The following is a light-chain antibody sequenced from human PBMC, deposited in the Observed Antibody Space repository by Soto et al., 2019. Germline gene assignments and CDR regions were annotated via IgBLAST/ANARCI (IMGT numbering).Light chain of an antibody. J-gene: IGKJ4*01. CDR3: QQYFYWPPLT. CDR1: QSVSTN. CDR2: GAS. V-gene: IGKV3-15*01. Sequence: EIMLTQSPASVTFSLGERCGLSCSASQSVSTNLAWYQQKPGQAPRLLIFGASTRATNIPARFSGSGSGTESTLTISSLQSEDFAVYYCQQYFYWPPLTFGGGTKVDI.